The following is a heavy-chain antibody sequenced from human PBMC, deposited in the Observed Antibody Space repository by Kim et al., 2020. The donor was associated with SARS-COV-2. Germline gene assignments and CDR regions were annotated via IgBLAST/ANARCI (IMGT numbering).Heavy chain of an antibody. CDR2: ISSSSSYI. Sequence: GGSLRLSCAASGFTFSSYSMNWVRQAPGKGLEWVSSISSSSSYIYYADSVKGRFTISRDNAKNSLYLQMNSLRAEDTAVYYCARDSQYSSGWYGVQRSFDYWGQGTLVTVSS. CDR1: GFTFSSYS. D-gene: IGHD6-19*01. CDR3: ARDSQYSSGWYGVQRSFDY. J-gene: IGHJ4*02. V-gene: IGHV3-21*01.